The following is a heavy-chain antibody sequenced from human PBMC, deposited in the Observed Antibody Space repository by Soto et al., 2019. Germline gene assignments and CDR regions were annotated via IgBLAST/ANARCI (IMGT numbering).Heavy chain of an antibody. CDR1: GAVTCRGGYS. V-gene: IGHV4-30-2*03. J-gene: IGHJ4*02. CDR3: ARPDSSSWAAPFGS. Sequence: SRALAYTLFGAVTCRGGYSRGWVRPPPGKGLQWIGSSSYTGNTYFNPSLRSRVTISVDTSNNQFSLRLTSVTASDTAVYYCARPDSSSWAAPFGSWGQGTLVTVSS. CDR2: SSYTGNT. D-gene: IGHD6-13*01.